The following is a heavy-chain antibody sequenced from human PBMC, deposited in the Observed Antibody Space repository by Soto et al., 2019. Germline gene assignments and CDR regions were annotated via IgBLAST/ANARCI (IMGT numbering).Heavy chain of an antibody. Sequence: QVQLQESGPGLVKPSETLSLTCAVSGASMNTYYWSWIRQPPGQGLEWIGYFYYSGLTNYNPSLKSRVTIARDTSKNQFSLKLSSVTAADTAVYFCARGNTHGDYYMDVWGRGTTVTVSS. J-gene: IGHJ6*03. D-gene: IGHD2-21*01. CDR1: GASMNTYY. CDR3: ARGNTHGDYYMDV. V-gene: IGHV4-59*08. CDR2: FYYSGLT.